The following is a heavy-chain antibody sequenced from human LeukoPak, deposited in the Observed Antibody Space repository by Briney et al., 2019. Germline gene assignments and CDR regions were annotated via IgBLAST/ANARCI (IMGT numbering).Heavy chain of an antibody. J-gene: IGHJ4*02. CDR3: AKESGKFDY. CDR2: ISADGGST. CDR1: GLNFDDSA. Sequence: GGSLRLSCVASGLNFDDSAMHWVRQAPGKGLEWVSLISADGGSTFSADSVKGRFSISRDNSKNSLYLQMNSLRSEDTAMYYCAKESGKFDYWGQGNLVAVSS. V-gene: IGHV3-43*02.